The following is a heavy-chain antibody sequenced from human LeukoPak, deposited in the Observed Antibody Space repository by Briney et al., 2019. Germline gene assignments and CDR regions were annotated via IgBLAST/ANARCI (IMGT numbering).Heavy chain of an antibody. D-gene: IGHD6-19*01. CDR3: ARGPPYSSGWYRTAEYFQH. Sequence: GASVKVSCKASGYTFTSYDINWVRQATGQGLEWMGWMNPNSGNTGYAQKFQGRVTMTRNTSISTAYMELSSLRSEDTAVYYCARGPPYSSGWYRTAEYFQHWGQGTLVTVSS. J-gene: IGHJ1*01. V-gene: IGHV1-8*01. CDR2: MNPNSGNT. CDR1: GYTFTSYD.